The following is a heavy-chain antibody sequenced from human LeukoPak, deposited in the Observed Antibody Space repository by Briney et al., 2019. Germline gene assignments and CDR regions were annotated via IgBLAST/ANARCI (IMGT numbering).Heavy chain of an antibody. Sequence: GGSLRLSCAASGFTFSNYDMHWVRQAPGKGLEWVTFIRYDGSNIYYADSVKGRFTISRDNSKNTLYLQMNSLTTEDTAVYYCATRQLATSDYWGQGTLVTVSS. CDR1: GFTFSNYD. CDR2: IRYDGSNI. V-gene: IGHV3-30*02. D-gene: IGHD6-6*01. J-gene: IGHJ4*02. CDR3: ATRQLATSDY.